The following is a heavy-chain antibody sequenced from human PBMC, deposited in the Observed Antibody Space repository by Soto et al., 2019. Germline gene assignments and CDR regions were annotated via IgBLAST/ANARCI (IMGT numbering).Heavy chain of an antibody. CDR3: AHRSRAYTYDYHR. J-gene: IGHJ4*01. V-gene: IGHV2-5*02. D-gene: IGHD5-12*01. Sequence: QITLKESGPALVRPTQTLTLTCSFSGFSLTTRGVAVGWIRQPPGKALEWLALIFWDDDKWYSPSLRSRLTITEAPSKIQVVLTMTNMDPVDTATYYCAHRSRAYTYDYHRWGHGTLVTVS. CDR2: IFWDDDK. CDR1: GFSLTTRGVA.